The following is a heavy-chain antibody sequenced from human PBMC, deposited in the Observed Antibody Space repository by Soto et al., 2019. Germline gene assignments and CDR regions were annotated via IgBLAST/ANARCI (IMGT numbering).Heavy chain of an antibody. CDR3: ARGYTGYCSGGTCYWFDP. V-gene: IGHV3-21*01. CDR2: ISSSASHI. Sequence: EVQLVESGGGLVKPGGSLRLSCAASGFSFSSYSMNWVRQAPGKGLEWVSSISSSASHINYADSVKGRFTISRDNAKKSLYVQMNSLRAEDTAVYYCARGYTGYCSGGTCYWFDPWGQGTLVTVSS. D-gene: IGHD2-15*01. CDR1: GFSFSSYS. J-gene: IGHJ5*02.